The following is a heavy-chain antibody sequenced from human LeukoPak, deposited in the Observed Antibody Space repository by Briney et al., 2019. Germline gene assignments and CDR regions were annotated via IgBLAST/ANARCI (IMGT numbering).Heavy chain of an antibody. CDR1: GFSFSTYS. J-gene: IGHJ4*02. D-gene: IGHD3-22*01. V-gene: IGHV3-48*01. Sequence: PGGSLRLSCAASGFSFSTYSMNWVRQAPGKGLEWISYISNTSDTIYYAGSVKGRFTISRDNAKTSVYLQMNNLRAEDTAIYYCTRTVGYWGQGTLVTVSS. CDR3: TRTVGY. CDR2: ISNTSDTI.